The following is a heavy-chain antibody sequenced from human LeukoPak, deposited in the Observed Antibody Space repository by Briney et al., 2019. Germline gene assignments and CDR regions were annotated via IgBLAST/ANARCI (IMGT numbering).Heavy chain of an antibody. D-gene: IGHD3-22*01. CDR3: ARGPHYHDSSGYSPYYYYYMGV. Sequence: SQTLSLTCTVSSGSISSHYGSWIRQPPGKGLEWIGYIYYSGSTDYNPSLKSRVTISVDTSKHQFSLKLSSVTAADAAVYYCARGPHYHDSSGYSPYYYYYMGVWGKGTTVTVSS. CDR2: IYYSGST. J-gene: IGHJ6*03. CDR1: SGSISSHY. V-gene: IGHV4-59*11.